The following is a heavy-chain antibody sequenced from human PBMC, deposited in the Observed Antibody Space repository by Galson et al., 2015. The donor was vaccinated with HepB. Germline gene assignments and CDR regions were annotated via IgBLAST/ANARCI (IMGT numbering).Heavy chain of an antibody. CDR3: ARDGAVAGYYYYYGMDV. CDR1: GFTFSSYG. Sequence: SLRLSCAASGFTFSSYGMHWVRQAPGKGLEWVAVIWYDGSNKYYADSVKGRFTISRDNSKNTLYLQMNSLRAEDTAVYYCARDGAVAGYYYYYGMDVWGQGTTVTVSS. D-gene: IGHD6-19*01. J-gene: IGHJ6*02. V-gene: IGHV3-33*08. CDR2: IWYDGSNK.